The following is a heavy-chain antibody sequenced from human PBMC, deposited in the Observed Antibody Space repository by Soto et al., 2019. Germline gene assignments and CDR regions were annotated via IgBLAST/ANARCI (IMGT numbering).Heavy chain of an antibody. CDR1: GYTFTTHT. J-gene: IGHJ4*02. Sequence: QVQLVQSGAEVKRPGASVKVFCKASGYTFTTHTMHWVRQAPGQGLEWMGWMNGGNGNTKYSQKFQGRVTFTRDTFASTAYMELSSLRSEDTAVYYCTGLETDYWGQGTLVTVSS. V-gene: IGHV1-3*01. CDR2: MNGGNGNT. CDR3: TGLETDY.